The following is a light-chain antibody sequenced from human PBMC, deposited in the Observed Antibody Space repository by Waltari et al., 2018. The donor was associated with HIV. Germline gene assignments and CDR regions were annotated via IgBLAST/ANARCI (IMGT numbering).Light chain of an antibody. Sequence: QSVLTQPPSASGTPGQRVTISCSGSSSNIGSNYVYWFQQLPGTIPRLLIYKNDQRPSGVPDRFSGSKSGPSASLAISGLRSEDEADYSCVAWDDSLSGLLFGGGTKLTVL. J-gene: IGLJ3*02. CDR1: SSNIGSNY. V-gene: IGLV1-47*01. CDR3: VAWDDSLSGLL. CDR2: KND.